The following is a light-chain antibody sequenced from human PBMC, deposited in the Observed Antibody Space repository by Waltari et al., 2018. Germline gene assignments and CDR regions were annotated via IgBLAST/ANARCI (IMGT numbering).Light chain of an antibody. CDR2: VNSYGSH. Sequence: QLVLTQSPSASAPLVASVKLTCTLSNGHTNNNLAWHQQPPKTGPRYLMKVNSYGSHNKGDKIPERFSGSSSGAERYLTISSLQSEDEADYYCQTGGHGTWVFGGGTKLTVL. CDR3: QTGGHGTWV. V-gene: IGLV4-69*01. CDR1: NGHTNNN. J-gene: IGLJ3*02.